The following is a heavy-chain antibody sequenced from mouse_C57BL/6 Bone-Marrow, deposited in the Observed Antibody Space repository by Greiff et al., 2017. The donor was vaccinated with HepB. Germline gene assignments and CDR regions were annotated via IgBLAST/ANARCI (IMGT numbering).Heavy chain of an antibody. CDR2: IDPSDSYT. J-gene: IGHJ1*03. D-gene: IGHD1-1*01. V-gene: IGHV1-69*01. CDR3: ARSGVATRYFDV. Sequence: VQLQQPGAELVMPGASVKLSCKASGYTFTSYWMHWVKQRPGQGLEWIGEIDPSDSYTTYNQKFKGKSTLTVDKSSSTAYMQLSSLTSEDSAVYYCARSGVATRYFDVWGTGTTVTVSS. CDR1: GYTFTSYW.